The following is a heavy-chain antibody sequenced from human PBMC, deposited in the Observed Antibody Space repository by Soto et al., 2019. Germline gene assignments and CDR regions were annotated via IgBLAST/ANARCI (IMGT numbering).Heavy chain of an antibody. CDR3: ARDLAVGLVDY. V-gene: IGHV1-18*01. CDR2: ISAYNGNT. J-gene: IGHJ4*02. D-gene: IGHD6-19*01. Sequence: QVQLVQSGAEVKKPGASVKVSCKDSGYTFTSNGISWVRQAPGQGLEWMGWISAYNGNTKYTQKLQGRVTLTTDTSTRTGYMELRSLRSDDTAVYYCARDLAVGLVDYWGQGTLVTVSS. CDR1: GYTFTSNG.